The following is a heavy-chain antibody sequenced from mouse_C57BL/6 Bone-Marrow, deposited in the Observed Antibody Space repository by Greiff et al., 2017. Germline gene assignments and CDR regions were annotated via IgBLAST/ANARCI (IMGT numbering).Heavy chain of an antibody. V-gene: IGHV1-42*01. CDR2: INPSTGGT. CDR3: ARSIDY. Sequence: VQLQQSGPELVKPGASVKISCKASGYSFTGYYMNWVKQSPEKSLEWIGEINPSTGGTTYNQKFKAKATLTVAKSSSTAYMMLKSLTSEDSAVYYCARSIDYWGQGTSVTVSS. J-gene: IGHJ4*01. CDR1: GYSFTGYY.